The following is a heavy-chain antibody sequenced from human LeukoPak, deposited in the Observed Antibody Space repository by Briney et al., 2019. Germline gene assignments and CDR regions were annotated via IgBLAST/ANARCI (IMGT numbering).Heavy chain of an antibody. CDR1: GFTFSLYS. CDR3: ARGDSSGYYYGHY. Sequence: PGGSLRLSCAASGFTFSLYSMNWVRQAPGKGLEWVSSISSSSTYIYYADSVKGRFTISRDNAKNSLYLQMNSLRAEDTAVYYCARGDSSGYYYGHYWGQGTLVTVSS. D-gene: IGHD3-22*01. V-gene: IGHV3-21*01. J-gene: IGHJ4*02. CDR2: ISSSSTYI.